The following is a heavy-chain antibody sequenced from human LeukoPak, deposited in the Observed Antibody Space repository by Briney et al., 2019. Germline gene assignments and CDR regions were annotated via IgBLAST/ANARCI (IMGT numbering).Heavy chain of an antibody. Sequence: PSETLSLTCTVSGYSISSGYYWGWIRQPPGKGLEWIGSIYHSGSTYYNPSLKSRVTISVDTSKNQFSLKLSSVTAADTAVYYCAREVRSDSGLYYYYYYMDVWGKGTTVTVSS. V-gene: IGHV4-38-2*02. CDR1: GYSISSGYY. J-gene: IGHJ6*03. CDR2: IYHSGST. CDR3: AREVRSDSGLYYYYYYMDV. D-gene: IGHD4-17*01.